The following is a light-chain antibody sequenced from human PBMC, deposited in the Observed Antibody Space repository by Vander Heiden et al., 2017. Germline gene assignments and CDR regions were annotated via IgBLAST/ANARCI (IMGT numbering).Light chain of an antibody. CDR2: GAS. CDR3: QRDYSLPLT. Sequence: DFQMTPSPSSLSASIGYRVTITCRASQHITNFLAWYQQKPGQAPKLLIYGASTLQSGVPSRFSGGGFGTDFTLSISSLQPEDVATYYCQRDYSLPLTFGQGTKVEIK. CDR1: QHITNF. J-gene: IGKJ1*01. V-gene: IGKV1-27*01.